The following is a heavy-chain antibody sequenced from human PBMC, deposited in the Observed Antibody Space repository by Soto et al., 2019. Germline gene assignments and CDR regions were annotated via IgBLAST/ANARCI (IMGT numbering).Heavy chain of an antibody. J-gene: IGHJ4*02. Sequence: LRLSCSASGFTFSSYGMHLVRQAPHNGLEWVAVISYDGSNKYYADSVKGRFTISRDNSKNTLYLQMNSLRAEDTAVYYCAKDARARVDTAMVRAAYYFDYWGQGTLVTVSS. D-gene: IGHD5-18*01. CDR3: AKDARARVDTAMVRAAYYFDY. CDR2: ISYDGSNK. CDR1: GFTFSSYG. V-gene: IGHV3-30*18.